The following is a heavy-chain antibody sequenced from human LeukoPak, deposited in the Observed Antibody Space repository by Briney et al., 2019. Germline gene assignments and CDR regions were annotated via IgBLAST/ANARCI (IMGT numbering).Heavy chain of an antibody. J-gene: IGHJ6*03. D-gene: IGHD5-18*01. V-gene: IGHV4-59*01. Sequence: ASETLSLTCTVSGGSISSYYWSWIRQPPGKGLEWIGYIYYSGSTNYNPSLKSRVTISVHTSKNQFSLKLSSVTAADTALYYCARTTEGGYSYGSFYYYYMDVWGKGATVTISS. CDR1: GGSISSYY. CDR2: IYYSGST. CDR3: ARTTEGGYSYGSFYYYYMDV.